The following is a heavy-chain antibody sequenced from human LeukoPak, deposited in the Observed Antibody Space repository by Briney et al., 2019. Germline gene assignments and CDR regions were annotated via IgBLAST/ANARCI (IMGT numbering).Heavy chain of an antibody. D-gene: IGHD6-13*01. CDR3: ARDGIAAAGLYNWFDP. Sequence: ASVKVSCKGSGYTFTGYYMHWVRQPPGQGLELMGWINPNSGGTNYAQKFQGWVTMTRGTSISTAYMELSRLKSDNTAVYYCARDGIAAAGLYNWFDPWGQGTLVTVSS. J-gene: IGHJ5*02. CDR1: GYTFTGYY. CDR2: INPNSGGT. V-gene: IGHV1-2*04.